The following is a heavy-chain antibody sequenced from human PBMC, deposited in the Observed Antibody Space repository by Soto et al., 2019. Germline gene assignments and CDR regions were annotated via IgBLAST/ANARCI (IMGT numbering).Heavy chain of an antibody. D-gene: IGHD2-15*01. V-gene: IGHV4-30-4*01. CDR3: ARRPNIVVVVAATKGFDY. J-gene: IGHJ4*02. Sequence: SETLSLTCTVSGGSISSGDYYWSWIRQPPGKGLEWIGYIYYSGSTYYNPSIKSRVTISVDTSKNQFSLKLSSVTAADTAVYYCARRPNIVVVVAATKGFDYWGQGTLVTVSS. CDR2: IYYSGST. CDR1: GGSISSGDYY.